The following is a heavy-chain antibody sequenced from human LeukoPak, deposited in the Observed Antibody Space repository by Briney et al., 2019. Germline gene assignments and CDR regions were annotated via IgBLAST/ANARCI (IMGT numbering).Heavy chain of an antibody. V-gene: IGHV3-7*03. D-gene: IGHD3-10*01. CDR3: AKAVPGSMVRGVIDY. J-gene: IGHJ4*02. Sequence: PGGSLRLSCAASGFTFSSYWMSWVRQAPGKGLEWVANIKQDGSEKYYVDSVKGRFTISRDNAKNSLYLQMNSLRAEDTAVYYCAKAVPGSMVRGVIDYWGQGTLVTVSS. CDR1: GFTFSSYW. CDR2: IKQDGSEK.